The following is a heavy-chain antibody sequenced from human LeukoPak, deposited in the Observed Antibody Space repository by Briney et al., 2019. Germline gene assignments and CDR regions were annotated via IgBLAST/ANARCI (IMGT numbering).Heavy chain of an antibody. J-gene: IGHJ4*02. V-gene: IGHV3-48*01. CDR1: GFTFNTYS. D-gene: IGHD3-22*01. CDR3: ARGSTYYDSSGQVPFDY. Sequence: PGGSLRLSCAASGFTFNTYSMNWVRQAPGKGLEWVSYISSSSSTIYYADSVKGRLTISRDNAKNSLYLQMNSLRAEDTAVYYCARGSTYYDSSGQVPFDYWGQGTLVTVSS. CDR2: ISSSSSTI.